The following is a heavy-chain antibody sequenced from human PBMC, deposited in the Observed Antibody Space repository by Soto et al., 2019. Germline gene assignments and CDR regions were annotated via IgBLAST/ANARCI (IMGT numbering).Heavy chain of an antibody. CDR2: IYYSGST. J-gene: IGHJ4*02. CDR3: TRRWGSAADY. V-gene: IGHV4-59*08. CDR1: GGSISSYY. Sequence: QVQLQESGPGLVKPSETLSLTCTVSGGSISSYYWSWIRQPPGKGLEWIGYIYYSGSTNYNPSLMMRVTISVDTSKNPLSPRLTSVTAADTPVYYCTRRWGSAADYWGPGTLVTFSP. D-gene: IGHD2-15*01.